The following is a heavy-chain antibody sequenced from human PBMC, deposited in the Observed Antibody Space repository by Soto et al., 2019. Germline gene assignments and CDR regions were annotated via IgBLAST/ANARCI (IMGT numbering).Heavy chain of an antibody. V-gene: IGHV3-30*18. J-gene: IGHJ4*02. Sequence: QVQLVESGGGVVQPGRSLRLSCAASGFTFSSYGMHWVRQAPGKGLEWVAVISYDGSNKYYADSVKGRFTISRDNSKNTLYLQMNSLRAEDTAVYYCAKFQGSGTGDYWGQGTLVTVSS. CDR2: ISYDGSNK. CDR3: AKFQGSGTGDY. D-gene: IGHD5-12*01. CDR1: GFTFSSYG.